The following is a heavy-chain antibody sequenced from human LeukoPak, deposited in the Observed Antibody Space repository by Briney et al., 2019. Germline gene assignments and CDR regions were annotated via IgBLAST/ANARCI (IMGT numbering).Heavy chain of an antibody. CDR1: GFTFRSHW. Sequence: AGGSLRLPCAASGFTFRSHWMHWVRQVPGKGLVWVSHISTDGTTTNYADSVKGRFTISRDNAKDTLYLQMHSLRVDDTAVYYCARSLGYSSGGWGQGTLVTVSS. D-gene: IGHD2-15*01. CDR2: ISTDGTTT. J-gene: IGHJ4*02. V-gene: IGHV3-74*01. CDR3: ARSLGYSSGG.